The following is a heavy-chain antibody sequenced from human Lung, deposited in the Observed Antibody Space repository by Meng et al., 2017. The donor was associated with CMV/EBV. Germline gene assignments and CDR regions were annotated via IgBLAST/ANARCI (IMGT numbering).Heavy chain of an antibody. CDR1: GYTFTGYY. CDR2: INPNSGGT. Sequence: ASXXVSCKASGYTFTGYYMHWVRQAPGQGLEWMGWINPNSGGTNYAQKFQGRVTMTRDTSISTAYKELSRRRHDDTDGYYCARVQWADDDWGQGTLVTVSS. D-gene: IGHD6-19*01. J-gene: IGHJ4*02. V-gene: IGHV1-2*02. CDR3: ARVQWADDD.